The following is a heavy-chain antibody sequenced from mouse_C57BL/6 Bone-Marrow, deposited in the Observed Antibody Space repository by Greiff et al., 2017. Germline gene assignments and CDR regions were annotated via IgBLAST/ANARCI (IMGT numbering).Heavy chain of an antibody. J-gene: IGHJ2*01. CDR2: IDPEDGDT. V-gene: IGHV14-1*01. CDR3: TTPYYAKERDY. Sequence: EVQLQQSGAELVRPGASVKLSCTASGFNIKDYYMHWVKQRPEQGLEWIGRIDPEDGDTAYAPKFQGKATMTADTSSNTAYLQLSSLTSEDTAVYYCTTPYYAKERDYWGQGTTLTVSS. D-gene: IGHD1-1*01. CDR1: GFNIKDYY.